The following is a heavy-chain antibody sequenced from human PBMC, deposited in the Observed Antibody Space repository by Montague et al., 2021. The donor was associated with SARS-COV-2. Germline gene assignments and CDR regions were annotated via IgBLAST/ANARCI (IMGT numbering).Heavy chain of an antibody. V-gene: IGHV4-39*01. D-gene: IGHD1-14*01. CDR1: GFSITSSLYY. J-gene: IGHJ4*01. CDR2: FFYGGFT. Sequence: SETLSLTCTVSGFSITSSLYYWGWIRRPPGKGLEWIGSFFYGGFTYYNPSLKSRVTISADTSKNQFSLRLTSVTAADTAVYYCARRRNPDYWGHGTLVTVSS. CDR3: ARRRNPDY.